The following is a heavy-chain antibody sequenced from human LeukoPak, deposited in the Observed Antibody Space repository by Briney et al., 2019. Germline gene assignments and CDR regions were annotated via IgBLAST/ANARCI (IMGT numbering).Heavy chain of an antibody. Sequence: GGSLRLSCAVSGFTFSSYAMRWVRQAPGKELEWVSAISGSGGSTYYADSVKGRFTISRDNSKNTLYLQMNSLRAEDTAVYYCARRVDTAMVEFDYWGQGTLVTVSS. CDR1: GFTFSSYA. CDR2: ISGSGGST. V-gene: IGHV3-23*01. D-gene: IGHD5-18*01. CDR3: ARRVDTAMVEFDY. J-gene: IGHJ4*02.